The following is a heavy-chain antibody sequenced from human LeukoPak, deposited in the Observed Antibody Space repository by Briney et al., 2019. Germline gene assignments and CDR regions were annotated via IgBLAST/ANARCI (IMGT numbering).Heavy chain of an antibody. V-gene: IGHV4-39*07. D-gene: IGHD6-13*01. CDR2: IYYSGST. CDR3: ARGVIAAGGNDFDY. J-gene: IGHJ4*02. Sequence: PSETLSLTCTVSGGSISSSSYYWGWIRQPPGKGLEWIGSIYYSGSTYYNPSLKSRVTISVDTSRNQFSLKLISVTAADAAVYYCARGVIAAGGNDFDYWGQGTLVTVSS. CDR1: GGSISSSSYY.